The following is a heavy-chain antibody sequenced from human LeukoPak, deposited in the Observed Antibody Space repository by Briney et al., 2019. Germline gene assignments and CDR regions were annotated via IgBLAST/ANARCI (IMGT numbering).Heavy chain of an antibody. CDR3: AREGTTVTTYYFDY. CDR1: GFTFSSYW. D-gene: IGHD4-17*01. Sequence: PGGSLRLSCASSGFTFSSYWMHWVRQAPGKGLVWVSRINSDGSSTSYADSVKGRFTISRDNAKNTLYLQMNSLRAEDTAVYYCAREGTTVTTYYFDYWGQGTLVTVSS. J-gene: IGHJ4*02. V-gene: IGHV3-74*01. CDR2: INSDGSST.